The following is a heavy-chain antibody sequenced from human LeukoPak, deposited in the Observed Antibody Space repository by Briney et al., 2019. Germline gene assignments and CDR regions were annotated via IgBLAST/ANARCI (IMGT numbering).Heavy chain of an antibody. J-gene: IGHJ4*02. V-gene: IGHV5-51*01. CDR1: GYSFSSYW. CDR2: IYPRDSRT. Sequence: GESLKISCKGSGYSFSSYWIAWVRQMPGKGLEWMGVIYPRDSRTTYSPSFQGQVTISADKSISTAYLQWTSLKASDTAMYYCARHLSDITSSPNYWGPGTLVTVSS. CDR3: ARHLSDITSSPNY. D-gene: IGHD2-2*01.